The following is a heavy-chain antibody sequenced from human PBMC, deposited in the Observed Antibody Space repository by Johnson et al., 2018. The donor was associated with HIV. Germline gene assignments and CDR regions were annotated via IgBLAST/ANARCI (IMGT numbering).Heavy chain of an antibody. CDR1: GFTFSSYA. V-gene: IGHV3-30*14. CDR2: RGYDGSNK. Sequence: QAQLLESGGGVVQPGRSLRLSCAASGFTFSSYAMHWVRQAPGKGLEWVAVRGYDGSNKYYADSVEGRFTISRDNSKNTLYLQMNSLRAEDTAVYYCARACRDGYTCDAFDIWGQGTMVTVSS. CDR3: ARACRDGYTCDAFDI. D-gene: IGHD5-24*01. J-gene: IGHJ3*02.